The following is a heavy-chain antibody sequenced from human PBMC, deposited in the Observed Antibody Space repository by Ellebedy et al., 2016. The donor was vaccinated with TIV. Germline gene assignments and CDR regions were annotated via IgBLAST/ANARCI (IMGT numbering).Heavy chain of an antibody. CDR2: ISSGGTTI. CDR1: GFSFSDSY. CDR3: AKVVKGSLDP. Sequence: GESLKISXAASGFSFSDSYMSWIRQAPGKGLEWVSYISSGGTTIHYADSVKSRFTISRDNAKNSLYLQMNSLRAEDTAVYYCAKVVKGSLDPWGQGTLVTVSS. V-gene: IGHV3-11*01. J-gene: IGHJ5*02. D-gene: IGHD2-15*01.